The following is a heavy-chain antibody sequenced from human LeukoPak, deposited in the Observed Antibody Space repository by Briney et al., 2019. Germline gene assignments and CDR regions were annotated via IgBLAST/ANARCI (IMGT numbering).Heavy chain of an antibody. CDR2: ITYTGST. CDR1: GDSISRYY. J-gene: IGHJ4*02. D-gene: IGHD3-3*02. V-gene: IGHV4-59*01. Sequence: SETLSLTCTVSGDSISRYYWSWIRQPPGKGLEWLGYITYTGSTNYNPSLKSRVTISIDTSKMQFSLRVDSVTAADTAVYFCAASIWRTFIDYWGQGSLLTVSS. CDR3: AASIWRTFIDY.